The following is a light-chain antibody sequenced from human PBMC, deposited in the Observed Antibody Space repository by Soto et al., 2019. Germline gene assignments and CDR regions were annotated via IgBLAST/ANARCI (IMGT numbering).Light chain of an antibody. J-gene: IGKJ4*01. CDR2: VAS. V-gene: IGKV1-27*01. CDR1: QGINNY. CDR3: RRYYNAPFT. Sequence: DIQVTQYPSSLSASVGDRVTITCRASQGINNYLAWYQQKPGEIPKLLIYVASTLESGIPPRFSGSGSGTDFTLTINNLRHEDVATYYCRRYYNAPFTFGGGTKVEIK.